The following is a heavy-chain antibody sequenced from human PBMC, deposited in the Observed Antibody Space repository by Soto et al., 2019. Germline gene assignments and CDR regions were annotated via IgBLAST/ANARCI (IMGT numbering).Heavy chain of an antibody. J-gene: IGHJ5*02. Sequence: GGSLRLSCAASGFTYSSYAMSWVRQAPGKGLEWDSAMSGSGGSTYYADSVKVRFTISRDNSKNTLYLQMNSLRAEDTAVYYCAKEKVHTTGVPNWFDPWGQGTLVTVSS. D-gene: IGHD2-8*01. CDR2: MSGSGGST. V-gene: IGHV3-23*01. CDR1: GFTYSSYA. CDR3: AKEKVHTTGVPNWFDP.